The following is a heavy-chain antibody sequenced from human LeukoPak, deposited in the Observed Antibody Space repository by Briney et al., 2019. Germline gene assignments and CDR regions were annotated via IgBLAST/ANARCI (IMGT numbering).Heavy chain of an antibody. CDR2: IYPGDSDT. Sequence: GESLKIPCKGSGYSFTNYWIGWVRQMPGKGLEWMGIIYPGDSDTRYSPSFQGQVTISADKSISTAYLQWSSLKASDTAMYYCARQFDSSGWYSREYYFDYWGQGALVTVSS. V-gene: IGHV5-51*01. D-gene: IGHD6-19*01. CDR1: GYSFTNYW. CDR3: ARQFDSSGWYSREYYFDY. J-gene: IGHJ4*02.